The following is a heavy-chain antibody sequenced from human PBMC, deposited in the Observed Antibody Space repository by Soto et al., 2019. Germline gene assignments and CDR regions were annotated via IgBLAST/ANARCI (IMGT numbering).Heavy chain of an antibody. Sequence: EVQLVESGGGLVRPGGSLRLSCAASGFTFSSYSMNWVRQAPGKGLEWVSSISSSSSYIYYADSVKGRFTISRDNAKNSLYLQMNSLRAEDTAVYYCARLLTLAYCGGDCYDYWGQGTLVTVSS. CDR1: GFTFSSYS. J-gene: IGHJ4*02. V-gene: IGHV3-21*01. CDR3: ARLLTLAYCGGDCYDY. D-gene: IGHD2-21*01. CDR2: ISSSSSYI.